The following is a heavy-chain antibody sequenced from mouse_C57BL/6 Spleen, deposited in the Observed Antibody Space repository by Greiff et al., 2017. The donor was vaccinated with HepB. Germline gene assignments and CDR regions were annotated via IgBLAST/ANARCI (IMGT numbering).Heavy chain of an antibody. CDR1: GYTFTSYW. V-gene: IGHV1-64*01. Sequence: VQLQQSGAELVKPGASVKLSCKASGYTFTSYWMHWVKQRPGQGLEWIGMIHPNSGSTNYNEKFKSKATLTVDKSSSTAYMQLSSLTSEDSAVYYCAGGYDGGGYFDVWGTGTTVTVSS. CDR2: IHPNSGST. D-gene: IGHD2-2*01. CDR3: AGGYDGGGYFDV. J-gene: IGHJ1*03.